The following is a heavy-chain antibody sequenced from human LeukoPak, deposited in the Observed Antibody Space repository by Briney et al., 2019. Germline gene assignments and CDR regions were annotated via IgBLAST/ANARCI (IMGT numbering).Heavy chain of an antibody. V-gene: IGHV3-33*01. Sequence: GRSLRLSCAVSGFTFSTSGMHWVRQAPGKGLEWVAVIWYDGSNKHYAESVKGRFSISRDNSKSTLYLQMNSLRAEDTAVYYCARARGVSTGYRPIDYWGQGTLVTVSS. CDR3: ARARGVSTGYRPIDY. D-gene: IGHD3-22*01. J-gene: IGHJ4*02. CDR2: IWYDGSNK. CDR1: GFTFSTSG.